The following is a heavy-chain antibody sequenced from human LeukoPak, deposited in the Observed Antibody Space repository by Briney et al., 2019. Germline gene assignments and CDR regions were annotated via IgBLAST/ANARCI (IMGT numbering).Heavy chain of an antibody. CDR1: GFTFSDYY. D-gene: IGHD3-22*01. J-gene: IGHJ4*02. Sequence: GGSLRLSCAASGFTFSDYYMSWIRQAPGKGLEWVSYISSGSSIYYADPEKGRFTISRDNAKNSLYLQMNSLRAEDTAVYHCARAAVVTSPFDYWGQGTLVTVSS. CDR2: ISSGSSI. CDR3: ARAAVVTSPFDY. V-gene: IGHV3-11*01.